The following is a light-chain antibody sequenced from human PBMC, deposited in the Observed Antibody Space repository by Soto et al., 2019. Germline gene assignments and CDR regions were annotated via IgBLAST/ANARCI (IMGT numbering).Light chain of an antibody. CDR2: DVI. Sequence: QSALTQPRSVSGSPGQSVTISCTGTSSDVGVYNYVSWYQQHPGKAPQLVIYDVIKRPSGVPDRFSGSKSGNTASLTISGLQAECEADHYCCSYAGSSLLVFGWGTKVTVL. V-gene: IGLV2-11*01. CDR3: CSYAGSSLLV. J-gene: IGLJ3*02. CDR1: SSDVGVYNY.